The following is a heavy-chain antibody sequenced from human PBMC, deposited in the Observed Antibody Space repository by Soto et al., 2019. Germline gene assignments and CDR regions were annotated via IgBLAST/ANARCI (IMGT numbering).Heavy chain of an antibody. J-gene: IGHJ3*02. V-gene: IGHV3-13*01. CDR3: ARDGSAQTYYYGSGSYSDAFDI. D-gene: IGHD3-10*01. Sequence: EVQLVESGGGLVQPGGSLRLACAASGFTFSSYDMHWFRQATGKGLEWVSAIGTAGDTYYPGCVKGRFTISRENAKNSMHLQMNSLRAEDTAVYYCARDGSAQTYYYGSGSYSDAFDIWGQGTMVTVSS. CDR1: GFTFSSYD. CDR2: IGTAGDT.